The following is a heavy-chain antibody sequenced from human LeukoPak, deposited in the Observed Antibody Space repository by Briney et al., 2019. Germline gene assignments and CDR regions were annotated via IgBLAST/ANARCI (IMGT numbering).Heavy chain of an antibody. V-gene: IGHV3-48*01. CDR2: ISSSGGSI. J-gene: IGHJ5*02. D-gene: IGHD5-24*01. CDR3: ARQDGYNQNWFDP. CDR1: GFTFSSYA. Sequence: GGSLRLSCAASGFTFSSYAMNWVRQAPRKGLEWLSYISSSGGSIYYVDSVKGRFTTSRDDARNSLYLQMSSLRVEDTAVYYCARQDGYNQNWFDPWGQGTLVTVSS.